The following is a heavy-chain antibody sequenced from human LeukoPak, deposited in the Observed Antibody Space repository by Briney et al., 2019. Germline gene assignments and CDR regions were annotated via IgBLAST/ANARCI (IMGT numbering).Heavy chain of an antibody. J-gene: IGHJ4*02. CDR2: IYYSGST. V-gene: IGHV4-59*01. CDR1: GDSISGNY. D-gene: IGHD2-15*01. Sequence: SETLSLTCSVSGDSISGNYWSWMRQPPGKGLEWIGYIYYSGSTHYNPSLKSRVTMSVDTSKNQFSLNLSSVTAADTAVYYCARHLAGCLGGRCRAHFDYWGQGTLVAVSS. CDR3: ARHLAGCLGGRCRAHFDY.